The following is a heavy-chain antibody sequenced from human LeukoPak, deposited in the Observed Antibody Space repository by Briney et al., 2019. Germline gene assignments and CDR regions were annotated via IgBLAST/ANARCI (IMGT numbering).Heavy chain of an antibody. CDR1: GYTFTAFY. V-gene: IGHV1-2*02. D-gene: IGHD3-16*02. CDR3: ARPLSPYQFYFHT. J-gene: IGHJ4*02. Sequence: ASGTVSFKPSGYTFTAFYIHWVRQAPGQGLEWMGCIDPNSGGTNYAQKFQGRVTLTRATSINTAYMDLTGLTSDDTAVYYCARPLSPYQFYFHTWGQGTLLTVSS. CDR2: IDPNSGGT.